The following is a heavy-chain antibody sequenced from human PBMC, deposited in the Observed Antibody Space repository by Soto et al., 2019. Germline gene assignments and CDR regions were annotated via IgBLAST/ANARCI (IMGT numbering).Heavy chain of an antibody. D-gene: IGHD4-17*01. CDR3: ARMRDGDYSGPFDY. CDR1: GFSLSNARVR. CDR2: IFSNDEE. V-gene: IGHV2-26*01. J-gene: IGHJ4*02. Sequence: QVTLKESGPVLVKPTETLTLTCTVSGFSLSNARVRVSWIRQPPGKPLEWLAHIFSNDEESYSTSLKRRLTISKDSSKSQVVLSMTNMDPLDTATYYCARMRDGDYSGPFDYWGQGTPVTVSS.